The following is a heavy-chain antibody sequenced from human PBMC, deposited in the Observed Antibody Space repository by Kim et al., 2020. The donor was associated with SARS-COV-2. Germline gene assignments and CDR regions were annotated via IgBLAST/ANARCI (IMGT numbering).Heavy chain of an antibody. CDR3: ARSPISDGDYFDY. Sequence: GESLKISCKGSGYNFMKYWIGWVRQMPGKGLEWMGIIYPGDSDTRYSPSFQGQVTIPADKSISTAYLQWSSLKASDTATYHCARSPISDGDYFDYWGQGTLVTVSS. CDR1: GYNFMKYW. D-gene: IGHD4-17*01. J-gene: IGHJ4*02. V-gene: IGHV5-51*01. CDR2: IYPGDSDT.